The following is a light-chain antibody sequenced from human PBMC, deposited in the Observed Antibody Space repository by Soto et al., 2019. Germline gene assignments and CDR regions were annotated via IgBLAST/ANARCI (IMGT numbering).Light chain of an antibody. Sequence: QSALTQPPSASGSPGQSVTISCTGTSSDIGGYNYVSWYQQHPGKAPKLMIFEVSKRPSGVPDRFSGSKSGNTASLTVSGLQAEDEADYYCSSYAGSNNPYVFGTGTKLTVL. CDR2: EVS. CDR1: SSDIGGYNY. J-gene: IGLJ1*01. CDR3: SSYAGSNNPYV. V-gene: IGLV2-8*01.